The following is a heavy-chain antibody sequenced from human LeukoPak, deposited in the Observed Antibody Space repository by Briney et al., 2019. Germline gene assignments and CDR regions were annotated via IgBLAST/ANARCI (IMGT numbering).Heavy chain of an antibody. CDR2: ISAYNGNT. Sequence: ASVKVSCKASGYTFTSYYMHWVRQAPGQGLEWMGWISAYNGNTNYAQKLQGRVTMTTDTSTSTAYMELRSLRSDDTAVYYCAKGNSITIFGVVSWGQGTLVTVSS. J-gene: IGHJ5*02. CDR1: GYTFTSYY. D-gene: IGHD3-3*01. CDR3: AKGNSITIFGVVS. V-gene: IGHV1-18*04.